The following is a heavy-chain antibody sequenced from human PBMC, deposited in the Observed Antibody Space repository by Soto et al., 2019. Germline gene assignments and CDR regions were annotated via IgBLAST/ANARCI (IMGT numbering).Heavy chain of an antibody. D-gene: IGHD3-3*01. CDR3: ARATTPGPLEPLVFDY. J-gene: IGHJ4*02. CDR1: GFTFSSYG. V-gene: IGHV3-33*01. CDR2: IWYDGSNK. Sequence: QVQLVESGGGVVQPGRSLRLSCAASGFTFSSYGMHWVRQAPGKGLEWVAVIWYDGSNKYYADSVKGRFTISRDNSKNTLYLQMNSLRAEDTAVYYCARATTPGPLEPLVFDYWGQGTLVTVSS.